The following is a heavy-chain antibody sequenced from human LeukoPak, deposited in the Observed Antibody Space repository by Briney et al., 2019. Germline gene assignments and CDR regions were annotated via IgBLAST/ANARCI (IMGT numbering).Heavy chain of an antibody. J-gene: IGHJ6*03. V-gene: IGHV4-34*01. CDR2: INHSGST. Sequence: SETLSLTCAVYGVSFSGYYWSWIRQPPGKGLEWIGEINHSGSTNYNPSLKSRVTISVDTSKNQFSLKLSSVTAADTAVYYCARGYSYGSIINYYYYYMDVWGKGTTVTISS. CDR3: ARGYSYGSIINYYYYYMDV. D-gene: IGHD5-18*01. CDR1: GVSFSGYY.